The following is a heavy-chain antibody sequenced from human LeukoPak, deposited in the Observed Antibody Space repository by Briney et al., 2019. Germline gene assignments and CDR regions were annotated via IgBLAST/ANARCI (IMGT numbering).Heavy chain of an antibody. CDR2: IYYSGST. V-gene: IGHV4-61*01. CDR3: ARAVVYYDSSGYYYYYGMDV. Sequence: SETLSLTCTVSGGSVSSGSYYWRWIRQPTGKGLEWIGYIYYSGSTNYNPSLKSRVTISVDTSKNQFSLKLSSVTAADTAVYYCARAVVYYDSSGYYYYYGMDVWGQGTTVTVSS. D-gene: IGHD3-22*01. CDR1: GGSVSSGSYY. J-gene: IGHJ6*02.